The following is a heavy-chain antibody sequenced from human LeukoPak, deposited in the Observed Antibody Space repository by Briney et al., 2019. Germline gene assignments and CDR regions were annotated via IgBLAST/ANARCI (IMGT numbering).Heavy chain of an antibody. Sequence: SVKVSCKASGGTFSSYAISWVRQAPGQGLEWMGGIIPIFGTANYAQKFQGRVTITADKSTSTAYMELGSLRSEDTAVYYCARAGIIGHLSIRFDYWGQGTLVTVSS. V-gene: IGHV1-69*06. CDR1: GGTFSSYA. CDR2: IIPIFGTA. CDR3: ARAGIIGHLSIRFDY. D-gene: IGHD3-3*02. J-gene: IGHJ4*02.